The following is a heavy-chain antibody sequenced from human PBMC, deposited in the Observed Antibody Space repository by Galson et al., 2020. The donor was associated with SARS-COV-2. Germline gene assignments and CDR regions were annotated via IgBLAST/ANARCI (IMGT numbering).Heavy chain of an antibody. CDR3: ARGQRQVIMVLMIVSRGAFYFDC. J-gene: IGHJ4*02. Sequence: SETLSLTCTVSGESFTGHYCHWIRQPQPPGLERIGEINPTESINSSPNPTRRIPISADTSTTEFSLKLTSVTAADTAVYFCARGQRQVIMVLMIVSRGAFYFDCWGQGTRVTVSS. CDR1: GESFTGHY. V-gene: IGHV4-34*01. D-gene: IGHD3-10*01. CDR2: INPTESI.